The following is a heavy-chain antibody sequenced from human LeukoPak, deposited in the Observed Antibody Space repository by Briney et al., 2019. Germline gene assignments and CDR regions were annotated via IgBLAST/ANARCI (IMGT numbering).Heavy chain of an antibody. CDR3: AKFPNIVVVPAAIRSFGY. CDR2: IRYDGSNK. V-gene: IGHV3-30*02. D-gene: IGHD2-2*02. J-gene: IGHJ4*02. Sequence: GGSLRLSCAASGFTFSSYGMHWVRQAPGKGLEWVAFIRYDGSNKYYADSVKGRFTISRDNSKNTLYLQMNSLRAEDTAVYYCAKFPNIVVVPAAIRSFGYWGQGTLVTVSS. CDR1: GFTFSSYG.